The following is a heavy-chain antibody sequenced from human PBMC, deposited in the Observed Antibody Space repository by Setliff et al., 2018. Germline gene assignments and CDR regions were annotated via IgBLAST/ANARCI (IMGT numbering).Heavy chain of an antibody. V-gene: IGHV1-2*06. Sequence: ASVKVSCKASGYTFTSYYIHWVRQAPGQGLEWMGRINPNSGGTNYAQKFQGRVTMTRDTSTSTVYMELSSLRSGDTAMYYCARELLFGGVIFGYWGQGTLVTVSS. J-gene: IGHJ4*02. D-gene: IGHD3-3*01. CDR1: GYTFTSYY. CDR3: ARELLFGGVIFGY. CDR2: INPNSGGT.